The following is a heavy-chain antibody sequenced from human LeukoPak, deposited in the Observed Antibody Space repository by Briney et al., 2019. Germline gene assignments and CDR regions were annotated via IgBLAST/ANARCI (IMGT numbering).Heavy chain of an antibody. CDR2: IYYSGST. J-gene: IGHJ5*02. D-gene: IGHD1-26*01. Sequence: PSETLSLTCTVSGGSISSSSYYWGWIRQPPGKGLEWIGSIYYSGSTYYNPSLKSRVTISVDTSKNQFSLKLSSVTAADTAVYYCAREEGATEQFDPWGQGPRSPSPQ. V-gene: IGHV4-39*07. CDR1: GGSISSSSYY. CDR3: AREEGATEQFDP.